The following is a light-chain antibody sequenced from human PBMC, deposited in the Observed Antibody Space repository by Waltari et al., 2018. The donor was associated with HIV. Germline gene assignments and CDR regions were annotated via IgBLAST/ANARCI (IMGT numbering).Light chain of an antibody. CDR3: CSYAGSSTFVV. J-gene: IGLJ2*01. CDR1: SSDVGSYYL. Sequence: QSALTQPASVSGSPGQSITISCTGTSSDVGSYYLVSWYQQPPGKAPKLMIYEVSKRPSWVSNRFSVSKSGNTASLTISGLQAEDEADYYCCSYAGSSTFVVFGGGTKLTVL. CDR2: EVS. V-gene: IGLV2-23*02.